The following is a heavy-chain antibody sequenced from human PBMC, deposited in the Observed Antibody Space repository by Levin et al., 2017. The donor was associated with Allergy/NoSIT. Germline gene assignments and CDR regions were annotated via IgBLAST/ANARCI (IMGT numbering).Heavy chain of an antibody. CDR2: ISGRGEST. V-gene: IGHV3-23*01. D-gene: IGHD3-10*01. Sequence: GGSLRLSCVGSGFTFSTYAMSWVRQAPGKGLEWVSGISGRGESTFYADSVKGRFTISRDNSKNTLYLEMNSLRAEDTAIYYCAKSRYLQYGSDHWGQGTLVTVSS. CDR1: GFTFSTYA. J-gene: IGHJ4*02. CDR3: AKSRYLQYGSDH.